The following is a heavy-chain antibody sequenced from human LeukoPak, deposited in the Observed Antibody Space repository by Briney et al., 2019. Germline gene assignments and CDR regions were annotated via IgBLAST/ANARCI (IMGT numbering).Heavy chain of an antibody. V-gene: IGHV4-34*01. CDR3: ARGPLGPTQEPGVYYFDY. J-gene: IGHJ4*02. CDR1: GGSFSGYY. CDR2: INHSGST. Sequence: SETLSLSCAVYGGSFSGYYWSWIRQPPGKGLEWIGEINHSGSTNYNPSLKSRVTISVDTSKNQFSLKLSSVTAADTAVYYCARGPLGPTQEPGVYYFDYWGQGTLVTVSS. D-gene: IGHD1-26*01.